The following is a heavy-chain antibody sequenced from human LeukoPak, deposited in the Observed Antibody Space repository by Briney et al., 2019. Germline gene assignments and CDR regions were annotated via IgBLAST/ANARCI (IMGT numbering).Heavy chain of an antibody. CDR3: AKSSDFVLGSPDY. Sequence: GRSLRLSCAASGFTFSSCAMHWVRQAPGKGLEWVAVMSFDGSYKYYADSVKGRFTISRDNSKSTLYLQMNSLRAEDTAVYYCAKSSDFVLGSPDYWGQGTLVTVSS. D-gene: IGHD2-15*01. CDR2: MSFDGSYK. J-gene: IGHJ4*02. CDR1: GFTFSSCA. V-gene: IGHV3-30*18.